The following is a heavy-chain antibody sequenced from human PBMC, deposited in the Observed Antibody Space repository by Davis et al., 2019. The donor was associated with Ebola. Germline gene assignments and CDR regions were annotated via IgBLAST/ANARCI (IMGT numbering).Heavy chain of an antibody. V-gene: IGHV4-39*07. J-gene: IGHJ5*02. D-gene: IGHD2-2*02. CDR1: GGSISSSSYY. Sequence: MPSETLSLTCTVSGGSISSSSYYWGWIRQPPGKGLEWIGSIYYSGSTYYNPSLKSRVTISVDTSKNQFSLKLSSVTAADTAVYYCARDDIVVVPAAIGRWFDPWGQGTLVTVSS. CDR2: IYYSGST. CDR3: ARDDIVVVPAAIGRWFDP.